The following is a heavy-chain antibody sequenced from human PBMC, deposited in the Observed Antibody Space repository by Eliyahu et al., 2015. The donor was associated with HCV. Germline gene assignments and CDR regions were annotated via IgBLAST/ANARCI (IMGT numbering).Heavy chain of an antibody. V-gene: IGHV3-23*01. CDR2: ISGSGDST. D-gene: IGHD6-13*01. CDR1: GFTFRSYA. Sequence: EVQLLESGGGLVQPGGSLRLSCAASGFTFRSYAMSWVRQAPGKGLEWVSSISGSGDSTYYADSVKGRFTISRDNSKNSLHLQMNSLRAEDTAVYYCSKEWKTAAGLTVGFDIWGQGTMVTVSS. CDR3: SKEWKTAAGLTVGFDI. J-gene: IGHJ3*02.